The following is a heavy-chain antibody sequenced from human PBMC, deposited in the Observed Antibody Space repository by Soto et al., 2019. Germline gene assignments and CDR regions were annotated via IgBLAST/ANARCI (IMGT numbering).Heavy chain of an antibody. CDR1: GYTFTSYA. Sequence: ASVKVSCKASGYTFTSYAMHWVRQAPGQRLEWMGWINAGNGNTKYSQKFQGRVTITRDTSASTAYMELSSLRSEDTAVYYCARDHYYYYGMDVWGQGTTVTVSS. CDR2: INAGNGNT. J-gene: IGHJ6*02. V-gene: IGHV1-3*01. CDR3: ARDHYYYYGMDV.